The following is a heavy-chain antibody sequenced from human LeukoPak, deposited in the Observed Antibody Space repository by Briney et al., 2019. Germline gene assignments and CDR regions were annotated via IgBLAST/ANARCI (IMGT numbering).Heavy chain of an antibody. CDR3: ARDPRILWFGELFGSPMFDP. CDR2: ISSSSSYI. J-gene: IGHJ5*02. CDR1: GFTLSSYS. Sequence: GGSLRLSCAASGFTLSSYSMNWVRQAPGKGLEWVSSISSSSSYIFYADSVKGRFTISRDNAKNSLYLQMNSLRAEDTAVYYCARDPRILWFGELFGSPMFDPWGQGTLVTVSS. D-gene: IGHD3-10*01. V-gene: IGHV3-21*01.